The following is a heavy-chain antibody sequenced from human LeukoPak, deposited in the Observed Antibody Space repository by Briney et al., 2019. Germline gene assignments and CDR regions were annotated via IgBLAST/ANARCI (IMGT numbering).Heavy chain of an antibody. CDR2: SYYSGST. CDR1: GGSINGYY. J-gene: IGHJ4*02. D-gene: IGHD3-10*01. V-gene: IGHV4-59*08. Sequence: SETLSLTCTVSGGSINGYYWSWIRQPPGKGLEWIGYSYYSGSTRYNPSLESRVTLSVDTSGNHFSLRLSSVTAADTAVYYCVRHSGSFRSRLDYWGQGTLVTVS. CDR3: VRHSGSFRSRLDY.